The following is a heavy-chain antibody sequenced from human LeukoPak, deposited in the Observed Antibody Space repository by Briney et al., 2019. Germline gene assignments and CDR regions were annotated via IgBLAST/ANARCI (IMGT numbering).Heavy chain of an antibody. CDR3: ARDTIAARPGWFDP. CDR1: GYTFTTYG. V-gene: IGHV1-18*01. D-gene: IGHD6-6*01. CDR2: ISAYNGNI. J-gene: IGHJ5*02. Sequence: GASVKVSCKASGYTFTTYGLNWVRLAPGLGLEWMGWISAYNGNIKDAEKFQDRVTMTTDTSTSTAYMELRNLRSDDTAVYYCARDTIAARPGWFDPWGQGTLVTVSS.